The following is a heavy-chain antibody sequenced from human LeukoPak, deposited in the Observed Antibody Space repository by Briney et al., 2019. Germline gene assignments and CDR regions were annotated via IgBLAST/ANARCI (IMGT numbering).Heavy chain of an antibody. Sequence: GGSLRLSCAASGFTFSSYTMNWVRQAPGKGLECVSYISSSGSTIYYADSVKGRFTISRDNAKNSLYLQMNSLRAEDTAVYYCASLPGENNYYYGMDVWGQGTTVTVSS. CDR1: GFTFSSYT. CDR2: ISSSGSTI. J-gene: IGHJ6*02. CDR3: ASLPGENNYYYGMDV. V-gene: IGHV3-48*04. D-gene: IGHD3-10*01.